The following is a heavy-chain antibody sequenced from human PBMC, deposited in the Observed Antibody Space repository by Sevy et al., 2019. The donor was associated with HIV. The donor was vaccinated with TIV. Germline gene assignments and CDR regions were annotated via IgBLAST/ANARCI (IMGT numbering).Heavy chain of an antibody. CDR1: GFSFSSYE. V-gene: IGHV3-48*03. CDR2: ITSSGSTK. D-gene: IGHD4-17*01. Sequence: GGPLRLSCAASGFSFSSYEMNWVRQAPGKGLEWVSFITSSGSTKHYSDSVRGRFTISRDNAKYSLSLQMNSLRAEDTAIYYCARDLPPSATTVAHFDYWGQGTLVTVSS. CDR3: ARDLPPSATTVAHFDY. J-gene: IGHJ4*02.